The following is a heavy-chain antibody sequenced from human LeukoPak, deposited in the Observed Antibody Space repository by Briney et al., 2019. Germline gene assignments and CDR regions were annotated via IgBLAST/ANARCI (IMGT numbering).Heavy chain of an antibody. CDR1: GYSISSGYY. D-gene: IGHD2-15*01. CDR2: IYHSGST. Sequence: SGTLSLTCTVSGYSISSGYYWGWIRQPPGKGLEWIGSIYHSGSTYYNPSLKSRVTISVDTSKNQFSLKLSSVTAADTAVYYCARAMRGSCYYFDYWGQGTLVTVSS. V-gene: IGHV4-38-2*02. CDR3: ARAMRGSCYYFDY. J-gene: IGHJ4*02.